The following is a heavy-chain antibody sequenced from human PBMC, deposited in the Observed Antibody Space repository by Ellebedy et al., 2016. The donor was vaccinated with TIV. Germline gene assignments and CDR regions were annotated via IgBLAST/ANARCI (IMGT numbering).Heavy chain of an antibody. D-gene: IGHD2-8*01. CDR1: GYTLSNYG. CDR3: ARVIMPGKADY. CDR2: VNTHKGNT. V-gene: IGHV1-18*01. J-gene: IGHJ4*02. Sequence: ASVKVSXKASGYTLSNYGISWVRHGPGQGLEWMGWVNTHKGNTNYAPKFRNRLTVTIDTSTSTAYMELRSLRSDDTAVYYCARVIMPGKADYWGQGTLVTVSS.